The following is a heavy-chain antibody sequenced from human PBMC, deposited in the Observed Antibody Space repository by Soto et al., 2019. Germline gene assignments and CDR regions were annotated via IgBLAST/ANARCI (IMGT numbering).Heavy chain of an antibody. CDR2: IIPIFGTA. V-gene: IGHV1-69*13. Sequence: SVKVSCKASGGTFSSYAISWVRQAPGQGLEWMGGIIPIFGTANYAQKFQGRVTITADESTSTAYMELSSLRSEDTAVYYCARDVGPVTIFGEALSGYFDFWGQGTLVTVSS. J-gene: IGHJ4*02. CDR3: ARDVGPVTIFGEALSGYFDF. D-gene: IGHD3-3*01. CDR1: GGTFSSYA.